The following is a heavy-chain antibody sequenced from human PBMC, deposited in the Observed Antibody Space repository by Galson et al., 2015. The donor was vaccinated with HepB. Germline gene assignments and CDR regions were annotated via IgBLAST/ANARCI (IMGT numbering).Heavy chain of an antibody. CDR3: ARSTRPNYYGSGSALDY. CDR1: GFTFSSYA. CDR2: ISYDGSNK. J-gene: IGHJ4*02. V-gene: IGHV3-30-3*01. Sequence: SLRLSCAASGFTFSSYAMHWVRQAPGKGLEWVAVISYDGSNKYYADSVKGRFTISRDNSKNTLYLQMNSLRAEDTAVYYCARSTRPNYYGSGSALDYWGQGTLVTVPS. D-gene: IGHD3-10*01.